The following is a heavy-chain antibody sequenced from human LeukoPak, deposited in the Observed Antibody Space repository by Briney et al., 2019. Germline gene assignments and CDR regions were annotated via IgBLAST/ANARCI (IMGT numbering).Heavy chain of an antibody. CDR1: GGSISTYY. CDR3: ARRVAVTARYYFDF. V-gene: IGHV4-59*08. CDR2: VYYNGNT. Sequence: SETLSLTCTVSGGSISTYYWSWIRQPPGKRLEWIGYVYYNGNTNYNPSLKSRVTISVDTSKNQFSLQLTSVTAADTAVYFCARRVAVTARYYFDFWGQGTLVTVSS. J-gene: IGHJ4*02. D-gene: IGHD6-19*01.